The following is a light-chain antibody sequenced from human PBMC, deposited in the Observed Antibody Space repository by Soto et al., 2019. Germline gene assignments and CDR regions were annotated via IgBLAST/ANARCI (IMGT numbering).Light chain of an antibody. J-gene: IGLJ1*01. V-gene: IGLV2-8*01. CDR3: CSYAGSRNYYL. CDR2: EVT. CDR1: ISYIGGYNY. Sequence: QSVLTHPPSASRSPGQSFTISFTGSISYIGGYNYVSWYQQHPGKVPKLIIYEVTKRPSAVPDRFSGSKSGNTASLTVSGLQADDEADYYCCSYAGSRNYYLFGPGTKVPVL.